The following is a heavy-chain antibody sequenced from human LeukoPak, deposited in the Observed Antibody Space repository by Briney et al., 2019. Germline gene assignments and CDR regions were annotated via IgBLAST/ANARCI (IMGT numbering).Heavy chain of an antibody. D-gene: IGHD1-26*01. V-gene: IGHV3-48*04. CDR1: GFSFSSYS. J-gene: IGHJ3*02. CDR3: ASVGATNAFDI. Sequence: GGSLRLSCAASGFSFSSYSMNWVRQAPGKGLEWLSYISSSGTTIYSADSVKGRFTISRDIAKNSLYLQMNSLRAEDTAVYYCASVGATNAFDIWGQGTMVTASS. CDR2: ISSSGTTI.